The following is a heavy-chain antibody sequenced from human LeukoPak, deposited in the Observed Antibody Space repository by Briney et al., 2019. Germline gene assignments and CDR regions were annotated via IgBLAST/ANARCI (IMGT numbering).Heavy chain of an antibody. CDR1: GGSISSSSYY. CDR3: ARHSGDTAPKN. V-gene: IGHV4-39*01. D-gene: IGHD5-18*01. Sequence: PSETLSLTCTVSGGSISSSSYYWGWIRQPPGKGLKWIGSIYYSGSTYYNPSLKSRVTISVDTSKNQFSLKLSSVTAADTAVYYCARHSGDTAPKNWGQGTLVTVSS. J-gene: IGHJ4*02. CDR2: IYYSGST.